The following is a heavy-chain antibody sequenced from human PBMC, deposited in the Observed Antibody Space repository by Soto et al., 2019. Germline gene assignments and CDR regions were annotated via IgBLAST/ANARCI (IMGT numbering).Heavy chain of an antibody. CDR2: ISGSGGSP. CDR3: AKARCTTSTCSVPDY. Sequence: GGSLRLSCAASGFSFSTYTMSWVRRAPGKGLEWVSAISGSGGSPSSADSVQGRFTISRDNPKKSLYLQMNSLRAEDTAVYYFAKARCTTSTCSVPDYWGEGTLVTLSS. D-gene: IGHD2-2*01. J-gene: IGHJ4*02. V-gene: IGHV3-23*01. CDR1: GFSFSTYT.